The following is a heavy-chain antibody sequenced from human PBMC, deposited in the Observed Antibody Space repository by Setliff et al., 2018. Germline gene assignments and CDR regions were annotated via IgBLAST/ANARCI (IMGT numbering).Heavy chain of an antibody. CDR2: ISSSSSYI. Sequence: GESLKISCAASGFTFSSHWMHWVRQAPGKGLVWVARISSSSSYIYYADSVEGRFTISRDNAKNSLYLQMNSLRPDDTAVYYCARTCSGSGCYAGLESWGQGTPVTVSS. CDR3: ARTCSGSGCYAGLES. D-gene: IGHD2-15*01. V-gene: IGHV3-21*01. J-gene: IGHJ4*02. CDR1: GFTFSSHW.